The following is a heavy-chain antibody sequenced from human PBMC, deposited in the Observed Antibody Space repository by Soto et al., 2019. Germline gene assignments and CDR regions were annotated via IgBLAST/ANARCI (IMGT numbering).Heavy chain of an antibody. D-gene: IGHD6-19*01. CDR1: AFTFSDPY. V-gene: IGHV3-72*01. CDR3: ASRVHASGWYFDY. CDR2: RRNKGNGYTT. Sequence: EVQLVESGGGLVQPGGSLRLSCAASAFTFSDPYMDWLRQAPGKALEWVGRRRNKGNGYTTEYAASVKGRFTISRDDSKTSVLVQMNRLKTEDTAVYYCASRVHASGWYFDYWGQGTLVTVSS. J-gene: IGHJ4*02.